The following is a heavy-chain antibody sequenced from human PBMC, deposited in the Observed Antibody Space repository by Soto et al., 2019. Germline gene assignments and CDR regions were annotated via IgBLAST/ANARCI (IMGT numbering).Heavy chain of an antibody. J-gene: IGHJ6*02. CDR2: ISYDGSNK. V-gene: IGHV3-30*18. CDR1: GFTFSSYG. D-gene: IGHD6-6*01. CDR3: AKDRRGAEYSSSSAPYYYYGMDV. Sequence: GGSLRLSCAASGFTFSSYGMHWVRQAPGKGLEWVAVISYDGSNKYYADSVKGRFTISRDNSKNTLYLQMNSLRAEDMAVYYCAKDRRGAEYSSSSAPYYYYGMDVWGQGTTVTVSS.